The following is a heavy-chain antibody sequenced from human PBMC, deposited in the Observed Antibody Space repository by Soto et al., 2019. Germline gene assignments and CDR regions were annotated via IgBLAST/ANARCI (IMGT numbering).Heavy chain of an antibody. CDR1: GGPISSYY. D-gene: IGHD3-22*01. Sequence: SETLSLTCTVSGGPISSYYWSWFRQPAGKGLECFGRIYTSGGTNYNSPFKSRVTMSVDTSNQFSLKLSSVTAADTAVYYRAREGGYYDSSGSGVYYYLGVDVWGQGTTVTVSS. CDR3: AREGGYYDSSGSGVYYYLGVDV. J-gene: IGHJ6*02. V-gene: IGHV4-4*07. CDR2: IYTSGGT.